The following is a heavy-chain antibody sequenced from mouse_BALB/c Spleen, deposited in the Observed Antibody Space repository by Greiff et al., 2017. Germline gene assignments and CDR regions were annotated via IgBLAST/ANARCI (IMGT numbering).Heavy chain of an antibody. Sequence: EVQLQQSGAELVKPGASVKLSCTASGFNIKDTYMHWVKQRPEQGLEWIGRIDPANGNTKYDPKFQGKATITADTSSNTAYLQLSSLTSEDTAVYYCARWGYYGSSWFAYWGQGTLVTVSA. J-gene: IGHJ3*01. D-gene: IGHD1-1*01. V-gene: IGHV14-3*02. CDR1: GFNIKDTY. CDR2: IDPANGNT. CDR3: ARWGYYGSSWFAY.